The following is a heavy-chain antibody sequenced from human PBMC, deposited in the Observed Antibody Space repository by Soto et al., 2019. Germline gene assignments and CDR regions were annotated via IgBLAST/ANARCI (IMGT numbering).Heavy chain of an antibody. D-gene: IGHD5-12*01. CDR3: ARAEVATTDFDF. CDR1: GGTFSTYS. CDR2: IVPAFGSP. V-gene: IGHV1-69*01. J-gene: IGHJ4*01. Sequence: QVQLVQSGAEVKEPGSSLKVSCKASGGTFSTYSIDWVREAPGQGLEWMGGIVPAFGSPNYAKRFQGRVTITEDEYPREAYMAISSLRSDDTAFYYSARAEVATTDFDFWGNRTLVTVSS.